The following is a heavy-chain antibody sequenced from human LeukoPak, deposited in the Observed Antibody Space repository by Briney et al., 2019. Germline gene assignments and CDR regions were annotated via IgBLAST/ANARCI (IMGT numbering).Heavy chain of an antibody. CDR1: GGTFSSYA. CDR2: IIPIFGTA. Sequence: SVKVSCKASGGTFSSYAISWVRQAPGQGLEWMGGIIPIFGTANYAQKFQGRVTITADESTSTAYMELSSLRSEDTAVYYCARDRLQYPNWFDPWGQGTLVTVSS. D-gene: IGHD4-11*01. V-gene: IGHV1-69*01. CDR3: ARDRLQYPNWFDP. J-gene: IGHJ5*02.